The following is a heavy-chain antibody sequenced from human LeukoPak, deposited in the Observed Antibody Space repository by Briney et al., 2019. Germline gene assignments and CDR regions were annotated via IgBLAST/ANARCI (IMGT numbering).Heavy chain of an antibody. CDR2: IYYSGST. D-gene: IGHD2-15*01. V-gene: IGHV4-39*07. Sequence: PSETLSLTCTVSGGSISSSSYYWGWIRQPPGKGLEWIGSIYYSGSTYYNPSLKSRVTISVDTSKNQFSLKLSSVTAADTAVYYCARELVGSGTFEYWGQGTLVTVSS. CDR3: ARELVGSGTFEY. J-gene: IGHJ4*02. CDR1: GGSISSSSYY.